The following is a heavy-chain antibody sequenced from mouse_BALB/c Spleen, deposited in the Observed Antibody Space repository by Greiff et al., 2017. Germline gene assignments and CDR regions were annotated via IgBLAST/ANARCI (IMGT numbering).Heavy chain of an antibody. CDR2: IWSGGST. Sequence: VKLVESGPGLVQPSQSLSITCTVSGFSLTSYGVHWVRQSPGKGLEWLGVIWSGGSTDYNAAFISRLSISKDNSKSQVFFKMNSLQANDTAIYYCARDDGYYWYFDVWGAGTTVTVSS. CDR1: GFSLTSYG. D-gene: IGHD2-3*01. CDR3: ARDDGYYWYFDV. J-gene: IGHJ1*01. V-gene: IGHV2-2*02.